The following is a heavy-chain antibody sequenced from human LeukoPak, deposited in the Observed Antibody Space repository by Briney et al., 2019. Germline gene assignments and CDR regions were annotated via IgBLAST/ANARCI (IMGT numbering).Heavy chain of an antibody. Sequence: GGSLRLSCAASGFTLSTYWMSWVRQAPGKGLEWGANIKQDGSEKYYVDSVKGRFTISRDNAKNSLYLQMNTLRPEDTAVYYCARERQNKDFWSGGDYWGQGTLVTVSS. CDR2: IKQDGSEK. CDR3: ARERQNKDFWSGGDY. CDR1: GFTLSTYW. D-gene: IGHD3-3*01. V-gene: IGHV3-7*01. J-gene: IGHJ4*02.